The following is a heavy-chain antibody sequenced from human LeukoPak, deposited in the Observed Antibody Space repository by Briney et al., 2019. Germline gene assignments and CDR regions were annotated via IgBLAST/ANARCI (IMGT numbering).Heavy chain of an antibody. D-gene: IGHD6-13*01. CDR1: GGSLSSSRYY. CDR2: IYYSGSP. J-gene: IGHJ4*02. V-gene: IGHV4-39*01. Sequence: SETPSLTCTVSGGSLSSSRYYVGWVRPPPGKGLEWIGSIYYSGSPYSTPSLKSRVTISVDTSKNQFSLKLSSVTAADTAVYYCARFRGIAAPGMEFDYWGQGTLVTVSS. CDR3: ARFRGIAAPGMEFDY.